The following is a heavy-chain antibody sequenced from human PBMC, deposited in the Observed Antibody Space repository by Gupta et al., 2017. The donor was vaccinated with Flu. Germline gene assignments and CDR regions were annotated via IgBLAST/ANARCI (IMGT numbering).Heavy chain of an antibody. Sequence: GGSSKYSNENFEGRFTISRDNAKNTLYLQMNSLRAEDTAVSYCARDSGTSYFNWGQGTLVTVSS. CDR3: ARDSGTSYFN. J-gene: IGHJ4*02. V-gene: IGHV3-74*01. CDR2: GGSSK. D-gene: IGHD2-2*01.